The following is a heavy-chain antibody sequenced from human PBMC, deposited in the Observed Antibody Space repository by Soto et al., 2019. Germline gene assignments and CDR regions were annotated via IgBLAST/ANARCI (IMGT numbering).Heavy chain of an antibody. Sequence: EVRLLESGGGLVQPGGSLRLSCAASGFTFSVYAMSWVRQAPGKGLEWVSGISGSGDSTHYADSVKGRFTVSRDNSKSMLSLQTNSLRAEDTAIYSCAKALYGGFTYWGQGTLVTVSS. CDR3: AKALYGGFTY. CDR1: GFTFSVYA. V-gene: IGHV3-23*01. CDR2: ISGSGDST. D-gene: IGHD3-10*01. J-gene: IGHJ4*02.